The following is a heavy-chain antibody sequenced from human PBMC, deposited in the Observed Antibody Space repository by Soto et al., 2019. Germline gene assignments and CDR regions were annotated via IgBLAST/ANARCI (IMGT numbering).Heavy chain of an antibody. CDR3: AREAYSSGWSQYYYYYYGMDV. Sequence: ASVKVSCKASGYTFTGYYMHWVRQAPGQGLEWMGWINPNSGGTNYAQKFQGWVTMTRDTSISTAYMELSRLRSDDTAVYYCAREAYSSGWSQYYYYYYGMDVWGQGTTV. V-gene: IGHV1-2*04. J-gene: IGHJ6*02. D-gene: IGHD6-19*01. CDR2: INPNSGGT. CDR1: GYTFTGYY.